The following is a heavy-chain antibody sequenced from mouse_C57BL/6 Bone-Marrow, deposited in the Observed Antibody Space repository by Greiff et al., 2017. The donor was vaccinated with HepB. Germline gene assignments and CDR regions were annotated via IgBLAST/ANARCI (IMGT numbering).Heavy chain of an antibody. J-gene: IGHJ2*01. D-gene: IGHD2-4*01. CDR1: GYTFTDYY. CDR3: ARDDYDY. V-gene: IGHV1-19*01. Sequence: EVKLEESGPVLVKPGASVKMSCKASGYTFTDYYMNWVKQSHGKSLEWIGVINPYNGGTSYNQKFKGKATLTVDKSSSTAYMELNSLTSEDSAVYYCARDDYDYWGQGTTLTVSS. CDR2: INPYNGGT.